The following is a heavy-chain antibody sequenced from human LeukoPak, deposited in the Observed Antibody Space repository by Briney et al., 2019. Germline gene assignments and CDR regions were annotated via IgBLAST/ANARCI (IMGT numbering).Heavy chain of an antibody. D-gene: IGHD3-9*01. CDR2: INHSGST. J-gene: IGHJ4*02. V-gene: IGHV4-34*01. CDR3: ARRSLLLDYDILTGYSFDY. CDR1: GGSFSGYY. Sequence: SETLSLTCAVYGGSFSGYYWSWIRQPPGKGLEWIGEINHSGSTNYNPSLKSRVTKSVDTSKNQFSLKLSSVTAADTAVYYCARRSLLLDYDILTGYSFDYWGQGTLVTVSS.